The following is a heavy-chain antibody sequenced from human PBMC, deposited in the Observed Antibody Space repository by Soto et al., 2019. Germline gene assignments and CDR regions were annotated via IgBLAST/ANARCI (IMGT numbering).Heavy chain of an antibody. CDR1: GGSISTYY. Sequence: SETLSLTCTVSGGSISTYYWSWIRQPPWKGLEWIGYIYDSGSTDYNPSLKSRVTISVDTSKNQFSLKLSSVTAADTAVYYCARHGGRYCSGGTCYIYWHFDLWGRGTLVTVSS. CDR2: IYDSGST. V-gene: IGHV4-59*08. D-gene: IGHD2-15*01. CDR3: ARHGGRYCSGGTCYIYWHFDL. J-gene: IGHJ2*01.